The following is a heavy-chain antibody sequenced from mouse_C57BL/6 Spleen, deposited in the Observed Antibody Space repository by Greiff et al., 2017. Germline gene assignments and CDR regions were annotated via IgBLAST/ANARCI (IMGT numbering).Heavy chain of an antibody. J-gene: IGHJ2*01. CDR2: IYPGDGDT. D-gene: IGHD1-1*01. CDR3: ARVTTVVAPFDY. V-gene: IGHV1-82*01. CDR1: GYAFSSSW. Sequence: VQLQESGPELAKPGASVKISCKASGYAFSSSWMNWVKQRPGKGLEWIGRIYPGDGDTNYNGKFKGKATLTADKSSSTAYMQLSSLTSEDSAVYFCARVTTVVAPFDYWGQGTTLTVSS.